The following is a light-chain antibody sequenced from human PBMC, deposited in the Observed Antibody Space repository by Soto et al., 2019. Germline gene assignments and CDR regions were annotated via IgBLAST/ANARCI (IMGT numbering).Light chain of an antibody. J-gene: IGLJ2*01. CDR2: EGT. V-gene: IGLV2-23*01. Sequence: QPASVSGSPGQSITISCTRSSTDFENYNLVSWYQHCPDKAPKLIIYEGTKRPSEISDRFSGSESDTTASLIISGLQPEDEADYYCSSYAGSSARVVFGGGTQLTVL. CDR3: SSYAGSSARVV. CDR1: STDFENYNL.